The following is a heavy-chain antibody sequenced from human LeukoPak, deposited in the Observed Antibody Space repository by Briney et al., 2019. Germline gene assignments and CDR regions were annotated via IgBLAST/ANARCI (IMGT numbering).Heavy chain of an antibody. V-gene: IGHV4-59*01. CDR1: GGSISSYY. J-gene: IGHJ5*02. CDR2: IYYSGST. D-gene: IGHD3-22*01. Sequence: PSETLSLTCTVSGGSISSYYWSWIRQPPGKGLEWIGYIYYSGSTNYNPSLKSRVTKSVDTSKNQFSLKLSSVTAADTAVYYCARSGYYYDSSGYYRWFDPWGQGTLVTVSS. CDR3: ARSGYYYDSSGYYRWFDP.